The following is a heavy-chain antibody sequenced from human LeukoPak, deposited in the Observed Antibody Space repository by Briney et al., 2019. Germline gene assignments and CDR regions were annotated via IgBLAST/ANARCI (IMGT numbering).Heavy chain of an antibody. D-gene: IGHD3-22*01. Sequence: ASVKVSCKASGGTFSSYAISWVRQAPGQGLEWMGRIIPILGIANYAQKFQGRVTITADKSTSTAYMELSSLRSEDTAVYYCARGLYDSPYNWFDPWGQGTLVTVSS. CDR3: ARGLYDSPYNWFDP. J-gene: IGHJ5*02. CDR1: GGTFSSYA. CDR2: IIPILGIA. V-gene: IGHV1-69*04.